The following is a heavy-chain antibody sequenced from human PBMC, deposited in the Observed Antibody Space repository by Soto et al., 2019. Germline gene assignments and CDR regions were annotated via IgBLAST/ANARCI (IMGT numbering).Heavy chain of an antibody. CDR3: AIYLPKQTGYSSSWIEYYVDY. Sequence: ASVKVSCKVSGYTLTELSMHWVRQAPGKGLEWMGGFDPEDGETIYAQKFQGRVTMTEDTSTDTAYMELSSLRSEDTAVYYCAIYLPKQTGYSSSWIEYYVDYWGQGTLVTVSS. J-gene: IGHJ4*02. D-gene: IGHD6-13*01. CDR2: FDPEDGET. V-gene: IGHV1-24*01. CDR1: GYTLTELS.